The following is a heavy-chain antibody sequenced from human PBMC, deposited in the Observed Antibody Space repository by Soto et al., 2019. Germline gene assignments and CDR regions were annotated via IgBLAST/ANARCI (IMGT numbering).Heavy chain of an antibody. J-gene: IGHJ4*02. CDR2: ISNTGSTV. CDR1: GFTFSDYF. Sequence: GGSLRLSCAASGFTFSDYFMNWVRQAPGKGLEWVSYISNTGSTVYYADSVKGRFTISRDNAKNSLLLQMNSLRAEDTAVYYCASSVLVTARFDYGGQGTPVTVSS. CDR3: ASSVLVTARFDY. D-gene: IGHD2-21*02. V-gene: IGHV3-11*01.